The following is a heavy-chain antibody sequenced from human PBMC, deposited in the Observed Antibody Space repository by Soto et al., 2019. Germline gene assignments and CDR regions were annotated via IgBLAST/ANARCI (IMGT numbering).Heavy chain of an antibody. Sequence: EVQLVESGGGLIQPGGSLRLSCAVSGFTVSNNYMSWVRQAPGKGLEGGSVIYSGGYTAYGDSVKGRFTISRENSKNTQFLHMNRLRPDAAAVFSCATEPAGGGYWGQGTLVTVSS. D-gene: IGHD3-16*01. V-gene: IGHV3-53*01. CDR1: GFTVSNNY. CDR2: IYSGGYT. CDR3: ATEPAGGGY. J-gene: IGHJ4*02.